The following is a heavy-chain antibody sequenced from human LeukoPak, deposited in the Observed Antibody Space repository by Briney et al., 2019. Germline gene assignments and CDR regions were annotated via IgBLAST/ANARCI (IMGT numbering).Heavy chain of an antibody. D-gene: IGHD1-1*01. CDR1: GFPFSSYW. J-gene: IGHJ4*02. CDR2: IWFDGSNK. Sequence: GGSLRLSCAASGFPFSSYWMNWARQAPGKGLEWVAFIWFDGSNKHYADSVKGRFTISRDNFEDTLYLQMNSLRAEDTAVYYCVRDPSGSGFAFDSWGQGALVTVSS. CDR3: VRDPSGSGFAFDS. V-gene: IGHV3-33*08.